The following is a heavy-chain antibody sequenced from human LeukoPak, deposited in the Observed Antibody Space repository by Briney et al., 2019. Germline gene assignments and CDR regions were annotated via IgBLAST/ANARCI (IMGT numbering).Heavy chain of an antibody. J-gene: IGHJ5*02. CDR3: ARCGGGNPRWFDP. CDR1: GFTFRIYW. Sequence: GGSLRLSCAASGFTFRIYWMSWVRQAPGKGLEWAANIKKDGNERYYGDSVKGRFTISRDNANNSLYLQMNSLRAEDTAVYYCARCGGGNPRWFDPWGQGTLVTVSS. V-gene: IGHV3-7*01. D-gene: IGHD4-23*01. CDR2: IKKDGNER.